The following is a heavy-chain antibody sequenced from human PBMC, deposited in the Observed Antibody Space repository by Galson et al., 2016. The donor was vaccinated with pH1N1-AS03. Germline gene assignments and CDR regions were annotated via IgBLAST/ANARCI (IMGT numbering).Heavy chain of an antibody. J-gene: IGHJ4*02. Sequence: SLRLSCAASGFPFSTYAMHWVRQAPGKGLEWVAVISNDGRNKIYADSVKGRLTISRDRSKNILYLEMDSLRAEDTAVYYCARASRWLQIGFDYWGQGTLVTVSS. CDR3: ARASRWLQIGFDY. CDR1: GFPFSTYA. CDR2: ISNDGRNK. V-gene: IGHV3-30-3*01. D-gene: IGHD5-24*01.